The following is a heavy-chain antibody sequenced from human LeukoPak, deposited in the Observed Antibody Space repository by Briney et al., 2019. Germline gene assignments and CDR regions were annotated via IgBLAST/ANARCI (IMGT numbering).Heavy chain of an antibody. Sequence: PGGSLRLSCAASGLTFSSYAMSWVRQAPGKGLEWVSAITASGGSTYYADSVKGRFSISRDNSKNTLYLQMNSLRAEDTAEYYCAKHEGGSMDVWGQGTTVTVPS. CDR3: AKHEGGSMDV. CDR1: GLTFSSYA. CDR2: ITASGGST. V-gene: IGHV3-23*01. J-gene: IGHJ6*02. D-gene: IGHD3-16*01.